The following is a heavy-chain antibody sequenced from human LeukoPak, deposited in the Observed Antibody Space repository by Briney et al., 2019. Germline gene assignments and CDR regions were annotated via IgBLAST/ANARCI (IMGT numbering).Heavy chain of an antibody. CDR1: GYTFTGYY. Sequence: GASVKVSCKASGYTFTGYYMHWVRQAPGQGLGWMGWINPNSGGTTYAQNFQGRVTLTRDTSISTAYMELRSLRSDDTAVYYCARLDWLSPSPDFDYWGQGTLVTVSS. V-gene: IGHV1-2*02. D-gene: IGHD3-9*01. J-gene: IGHJ4*02. CDR3: ARLDWLSPSPDFDY. CDR2: INPNSGGT.